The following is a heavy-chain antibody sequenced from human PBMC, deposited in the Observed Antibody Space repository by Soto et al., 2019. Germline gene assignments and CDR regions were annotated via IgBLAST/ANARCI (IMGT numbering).Heavy chain of an antibody. Sequence: GESRKISCKGSGYSFANYWISWLHQMPGKGLEWMGSFDPSTSYINFNPSFQGHVIISFDKAIRTAYVQWSSLKASDTAMYFCARHPYIGGLEVWGQGATVTVSS. D-gene: IGHD5-12*01. J-gene: IGHJ6*02. CDR3: ARHPYIGGLEV. CDR2: FDPSTSYI. CDR1: GYSFANYW. V-gene: IGHV5-10-1*01.